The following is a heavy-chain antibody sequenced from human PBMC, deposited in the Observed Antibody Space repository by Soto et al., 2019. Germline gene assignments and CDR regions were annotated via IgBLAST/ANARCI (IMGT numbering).Heavy chain of an antibody. CDR3: ARAPSSGWKYYFDY. V-gene: IGHV4-59*01. CDR2: IYYSGST. J-gene: IGHJ4*02. D-gene: IGHD6-19*01. Sequence: VQLQESGPGLVKPSETLSLTCTVSGGSISSYYWNWIRQPPGKGLEWIGYIYYSGSTNYNPSLKSRVTISVDTSKNQFSLKLSSVTAADTAVYYCARAPSSGWKYYFDYWGQGTLVTVSS. CDR1: GGSISSYY.